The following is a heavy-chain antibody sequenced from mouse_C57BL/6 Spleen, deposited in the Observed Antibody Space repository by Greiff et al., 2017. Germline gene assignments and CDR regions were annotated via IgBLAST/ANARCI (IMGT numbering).Heavy chain of an antibody. J-gene: IGHJ4*01. Sequence: QVQLQQSGAELVRPGASVPLSCKASGYTFTDYEMHWVKQTPVHGLEWIGAIDPETGGTAYNQKFKGKAILTADKSSSTADMELRSLTSEDSAVYYCTRRWLLQYYYAMDYWGQGTSVTVSS. V-gene: IGHV1-15*01. CDR1: GYTFTDYE. CDR2: IDPETGGT. CDR3: TRRWLLQYYYAMDY. D-gene: IGHD2-3*01.